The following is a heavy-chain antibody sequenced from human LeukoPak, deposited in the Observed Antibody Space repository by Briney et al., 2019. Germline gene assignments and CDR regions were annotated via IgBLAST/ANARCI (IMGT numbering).Heavy chain of an antibody. D-gene: IGHD3-10*01. CDR1: GYTFKTYS. CDR2: ISAYNGDT. V-gene: IGHV1-18*01. J-gene: IGHJ4*02. Sequence: ASVKVSCKASGYTFKTYSFTWVRQAPGQGLEWMGRISAYNGDTNYAQKFQGRVALTADTLTRTGYMELTCLRSDDTAVYYCAFRGVIPNYFDYWGQGSLVTVSS. CDR3: AFRGVIPNYFDY.